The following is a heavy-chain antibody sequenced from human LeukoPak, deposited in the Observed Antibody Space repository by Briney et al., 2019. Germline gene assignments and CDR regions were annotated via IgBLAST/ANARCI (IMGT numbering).Heavy chain of an antibody. Sequence: ASVKVSCKASGCTFTSYYMHWVRQAPGQGLEWMGIINPSGGSTSYAQKFQGRVTMTRDTSTSTVYMELSSLRSEDTAVYYCARDLRYYYDSGNFDYWGQGTLVTVSS. D-gene: IGHD3-10*01. CDR3: ARDLRYYYDSGNFDY. CDR1: GCTFTSYY. CDR2: INPSGGST. J-gene: IGHJ4*02. V-gene: IGHV1-46*01.